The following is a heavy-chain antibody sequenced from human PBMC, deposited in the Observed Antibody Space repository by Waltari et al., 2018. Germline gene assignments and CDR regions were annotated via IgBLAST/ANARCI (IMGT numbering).Heavy chain of an antibody. Sequence: EVQLVESGGGLVQPGGSLRLSCAASGFTFSSYWMHWIRQAPGKGLVWVSRINTDGSSTSYADSVKGRFTISRDNAKNTLYLQMNSLRAEDTAVYYCARGVEMATTEIGGFDPWGQGTLVTVSS. D-gene: IGHD5-12*01. J-gene: IGHJ5*02. CDR3: ARGVEMATTEIGGFDP. V-gene: IGHV3-74*01. CDR2: INTDGSST. CDR1: GFTFSSYW.